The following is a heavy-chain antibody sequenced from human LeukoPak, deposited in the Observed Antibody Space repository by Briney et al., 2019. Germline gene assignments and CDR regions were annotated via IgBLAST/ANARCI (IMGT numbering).Heavy chain of an antibody. CDR1: GFTFGDYA. Sequence: QSGGSPRLSCTASGFTFGDYAMSWVRQAPGKGLEWVGFIRSKAYGGTTEYAASVKGRFTISRDDSKSIAYLQMNSLKTEDTAVYYCTREYRLWFGEAIPGYWGQGTLVTVSS. CDR3: TREYRLWFGEAIPGY. D-gene: IGHD3-10*01. V-gene: IGHV3-49*04. CDR2: IRSKAYGGTT. J-gene: IGHJ4*02.